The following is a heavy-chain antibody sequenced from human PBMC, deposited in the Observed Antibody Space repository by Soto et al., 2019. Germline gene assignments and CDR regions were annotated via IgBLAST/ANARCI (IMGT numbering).Heavy chain of an antibody. CDR3: ARYYYDILTGSLFDP. V-gene: IGHV3-9*01. Sequence: GGSLRLSCAASGFTFDDYAMHWVRQAPGKGLEWVSGISWNSGSIGYADSVKGRFTISRDNAKNSLYLQMNSLRAEDTAVYYCARYYYDILTGSLFDPWGQGTLVTVSS. CDR2: ISWNSGSI. J-gene: IGHJ5*02. D-gene: IGHD3-9*01. CDR1: GFTFDDYA.